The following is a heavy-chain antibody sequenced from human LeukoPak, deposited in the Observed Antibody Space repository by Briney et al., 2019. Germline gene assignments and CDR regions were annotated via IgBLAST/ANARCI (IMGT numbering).Heavy chain of an antibody. V-gene: IGHV4-30-2*01. CDR3: AREVTITMVRGVILNWFDP. CDR1: GGSIRSGGYS. D-gene: IGHD3-10*01. CDR2: IYHSGST. J-gene: IGHJ5*02. Sequence: SETLSLTCAVSGGSIRSGGYSGSWLRQPPGKGLEWIGYIYHSGSTYYNPSLKSRVTISVDRSKNQFFLKLSSVTAADTAVYYCAREVTITMVRGVILNWFDPWGQGTLVTVSS.